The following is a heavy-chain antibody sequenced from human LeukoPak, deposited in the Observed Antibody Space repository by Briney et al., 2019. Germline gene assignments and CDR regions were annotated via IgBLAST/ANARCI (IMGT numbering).Heavy chain of an antibody. J-gene: IGHJ3*02. V-gene: IGHV1-69*13. Sequence: SVKVSCKASGYTFTGYYMHWVRQAPGQGLEWMGGIIPIFGTANYAQKFQGRVTITADESTSTAYMELSSLRSEDTAVYYCARRMRYSSSSNAFDIWGQGTMVTVSS. CDR3: ARRMRYSSSSNAFDI. D-gene: IGHD6-6*01. CDR2: IIPIFGTA. CDR1: GYTFTGYY.